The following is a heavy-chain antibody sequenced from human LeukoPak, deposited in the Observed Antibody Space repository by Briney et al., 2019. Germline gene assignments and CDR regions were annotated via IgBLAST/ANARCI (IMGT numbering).Heavy chain of an antibody. J-gene: IGHJ3*02. V-gene: IGHV3-30*03. CDR2: ISYDGSNK. Sequence: GRSLRLSCAASGFTFSSYGMHWVRQAPGKGLEWVAVISYDGSNKYYADSVKGRFTISRDNSKNTLYLQMNRLRAEDTAVYYCARDSSGYHDAFDIWGQGTMVTVSS. CDR3: ARDSSGYHDAFDI. D-gene: IGHD3-22*01. CDR1: GFTFSSYG.